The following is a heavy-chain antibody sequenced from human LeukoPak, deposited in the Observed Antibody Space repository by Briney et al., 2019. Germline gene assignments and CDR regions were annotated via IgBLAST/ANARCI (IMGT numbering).Heavy chain of an antibody. Sequence: SETLSLTCTVSGGSISSYYWSWIRQPPGKGLEWIGYIYYSGSTNYNPSLKSRVTISVDTSKNQFSLKLSSVTAADTAVYYCARAIDDYGDYLFDYWGQGTLVTVSS. D-gene: IGHD4-17*01. CDR2: IYYSGST. V-gene: IGHV4-59*01. J-gene: IGHJ4*02. CDR1: GGSISSYY. CDR3: ARAIDDYGDYLFDY.